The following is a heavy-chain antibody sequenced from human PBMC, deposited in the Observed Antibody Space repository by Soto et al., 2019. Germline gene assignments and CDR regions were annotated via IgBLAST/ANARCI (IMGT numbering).Heavy chain of an antibody. Sequence: QVQLQQWGAGLLKPSETLSLTCAVYGGSFSGYYWSWIRQPPGKGLEWIGEINHSGSTNYNPSLKSRXXIXVXXSKNQFSLKLSSVTAADTAVYYCARVHPGLLPAAPWGQGTLVTVSS. CDR1: GGSFSGYY. CDR2: INHSGST. J-gene: IGHJ4*02. CDR3: ARVHPGLLPAAP. V-gene: IGHV4-34*01. D-gene: IGHD2-2*01.